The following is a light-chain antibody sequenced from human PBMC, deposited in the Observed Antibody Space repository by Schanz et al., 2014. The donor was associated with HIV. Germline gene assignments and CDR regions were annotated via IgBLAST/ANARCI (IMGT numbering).Light chain of an antibody. CDR1: SSDVGGYNY. CDR3: ASYAGSNNFEV. J-gene: IGLJ1*01. CDR2: DVS. V-gene: IGLV2-14*03. Sequence: QSVLTQPASVSGSPGQSITISCTGTSSDVGGYNYVSWYQQHPGKAPKLMIYDVSNRPSGVSNRFSGSKSGNTASLTVSGLQAEDEADYYCASYAGSNNFEVFGTGTKLTVL.